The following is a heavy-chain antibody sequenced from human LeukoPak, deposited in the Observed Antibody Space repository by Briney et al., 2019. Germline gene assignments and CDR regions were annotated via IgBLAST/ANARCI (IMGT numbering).Heavy chain of an antibody. V-gene: IGHV5-51*01. CDR1: GYSFTTYW. CDR2: IYPGDSDT. J-gene: IGHJ4*02. Sequence: GESLKISCKGSGYSFTTYWIGWVRQMPGKGLEWMGIIYPGDSDTRYSPSFQGQVTISADKSISTAYLQWSSLKASDTAMYYCASGYSSSWVDFDYWGQGTLVTVSS. D-gene: IGHD6-13*01. CDR3: ASGYSSSWVDFDY.